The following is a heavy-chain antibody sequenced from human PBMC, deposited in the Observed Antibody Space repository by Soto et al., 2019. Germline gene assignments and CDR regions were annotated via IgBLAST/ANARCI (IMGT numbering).Heavy chain of an antibody. Sequence: QVQLVESGGGVVQPGRSLRLSCAASGFTFSSYGMHWVRQAPGKGLEWVAVIWYDGSKKYYADSVKGRFTISRDNSKNTLYLQMNSLRAEDTAVYYCAREVGIGSGGLDAFDIWGQGTMVTVSS. D-gene: IGHD6-19*01. V-gene: IGHV3-33*01. CDR3: AREVGIGSGGLDAFDI. J-gene: IGHJ3*02. CDR1: GFTFSSYG. CDR2: IWYDGSKK.